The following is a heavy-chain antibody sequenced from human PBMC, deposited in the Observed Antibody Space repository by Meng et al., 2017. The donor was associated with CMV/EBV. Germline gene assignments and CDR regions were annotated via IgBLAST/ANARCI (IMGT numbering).Heavy chain of an antibody. CDR3: AREVVVITPYNWFDP. CDR2: IYASGST. CDR1: GGSIRSGSYY. J-gene: IGHJ5*02. Sequence: PALRPGRGRPSQTLSLPCTDSGGSIRSGSYYWSWIRQPAGKGLEWIGRIYASGSTNYNPSLKSRVTISVDTSKNQFSLKLSSVTAADTAVYYCAREVVVITPYNWFDPWGQGTLVTVSS. V-gene: IGHV4-61*02. D-gene: IGHD3-22*01.